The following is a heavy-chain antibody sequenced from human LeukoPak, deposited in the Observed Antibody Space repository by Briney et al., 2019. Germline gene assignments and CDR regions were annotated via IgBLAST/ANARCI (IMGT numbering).Heavy chain of an antibody. CDR3: ARDLYSTTCLDY. V-gene: IGHV1-2*02. Sequence: GASVKVSCKASGYSFTGYYMQWVRQAPGQGPEWMGWINSNTGGTNYAQKFQGRVTMTRDTSISTAYMELSRLTSDDTAVYYCARDLYSTTCLDYWGQGTLVTVSS. D-gene: IGHD6-13*01. CDR1: GYSFTGYY. CDR2: INSNTGGT. J-gene: IGHJ4*02.